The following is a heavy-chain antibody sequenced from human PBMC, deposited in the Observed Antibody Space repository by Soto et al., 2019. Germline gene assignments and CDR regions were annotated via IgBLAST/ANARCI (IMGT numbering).Heavy chain of an antibody. V-gene: IGHV1-3*01. Sequence: GASVKVSWQASGYTFPSYAMHWGRQAPGQRLEWMGWINAGNGNTKYSQKFQSRVTITRDTSASTAYMELSSLRSEDTAVYYCARGSGYYYWDDYWGQGTLVTVSS. J-gene: IGHJ4*02. CDR2: INAGNGNT. D-gene: IGHD3-22*01. CDR1: GYTFPSYA. CDR3: ARGSGYYYWDDY.